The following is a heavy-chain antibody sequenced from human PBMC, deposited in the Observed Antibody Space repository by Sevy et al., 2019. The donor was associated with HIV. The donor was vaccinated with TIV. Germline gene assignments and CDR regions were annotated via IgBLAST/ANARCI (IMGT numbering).Heavy chain of an antibody. CDR2: IYYSGST. CDR1: GGSISSYY. D-gene: IGHD1-26*01. CDR3: ARAIVGAWGFDY. V-gene: IGHV4-59*08. J-gene: IGHJ4*02. Sequence: SETLSLTCTVSGGSISSYYWSWIRQPPGKGLEWIGYIYYSGSTNYNPSLKSRVTISVDTSKNQFSLKLSSVTAADTAVYYCARAIVGAWGFDYWGQGTLVTVSS.